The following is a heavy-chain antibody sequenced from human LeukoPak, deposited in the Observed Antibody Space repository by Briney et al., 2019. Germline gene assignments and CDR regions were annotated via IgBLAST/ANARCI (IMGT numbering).Heavy chain of an antibody. CDR3: ARDCGAAITGPRFDL. CDR1: GFTLSSYA. J-gene: IGHJ4*02. Sequence: PGGSLRLSCTASGFTLSSYAMSWVRQAPGEGLEWVSTISGSADNTNYAEAVKGRFTISRDNSKNTMYLQMNSLTAEVTAVYYCARDCGAAITGPRFDLWGQGARVTVSS. CDR2: ISGSADNT. D-gene: IGHD2-8*02. V-gene: IGHV3-23*01.